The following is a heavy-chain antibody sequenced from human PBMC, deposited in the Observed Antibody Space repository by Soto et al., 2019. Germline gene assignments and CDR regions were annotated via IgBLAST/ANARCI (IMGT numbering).Heavy chain of an antibody. CDR2: IWYDGSNK. V-gene: IGHV3-33*01. J-gene: IGHJ6*02. D-gene: IGHD2-21*02. CDR1: GFTFSSYG. CDR3: ARGPLAYCGGDCHSPPLLDYYGMDV. Sequence: GGSLRLSCAASGFTFSSYGMHWVRQAPGKGLEWVAVIWYDGSNKYYADSVKGRFTISRDNSKNTLYLQMNSLRAEDTAVYYCARGPLAYCGGDCHSPPLLDYYGMDVWGQGTAVTSP.